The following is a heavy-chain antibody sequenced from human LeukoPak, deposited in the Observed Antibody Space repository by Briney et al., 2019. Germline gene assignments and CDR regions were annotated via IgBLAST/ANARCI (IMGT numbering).Heavy chain of an antibody. CDR3: AKDSSDYYFDY. Sequence: GGSLRLSCAASGFTFSSYAMHWVRQAPGKGLEWVAVISYDGSNKYYADSVKGRFTISRDNSKNTLYLQMNSLRAEDTAVYYCAKDSSDYYFDYWGQGTLVTVSS. CDR1: GFTFSSYA. J-gene: IGHJ4*02. V-gene: IGHV3-30*04. CDR2: ISYDGSNK. D-gene: IGHD3-22*01.